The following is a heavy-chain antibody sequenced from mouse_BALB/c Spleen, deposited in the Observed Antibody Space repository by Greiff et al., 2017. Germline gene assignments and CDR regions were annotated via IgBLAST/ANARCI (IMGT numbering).Heavy chain of an antibody. D-gene: IGHD2-4*01. CDR3: ARVDYDGYYYAMDY. CDR2: ILPGSGST. J-gene: IGHJ4*01. Sequence: QVHVKQSGAELMKPGASVKISCKATGYTFSSYWIEWVKQRPGHGLEWIGEILPGSGSTNYNEKFKGKATFTADTSSNTAYMQLSSLTSEDSAVYYCARVDYDGYYYAMDYWGQGTSVTVSS. V-gene: IGHV1-9*01. CDR1: GYTFSSYW.